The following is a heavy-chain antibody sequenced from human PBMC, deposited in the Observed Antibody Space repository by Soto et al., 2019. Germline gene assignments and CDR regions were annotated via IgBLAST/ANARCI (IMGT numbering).Heavy chain of an antibody. J-gene: IGHJ5*02. CDR3: ARDYHYGDFNWFDP. V-gene: IGHV4-31*03. D-gene: IGHD4-17*01. CDR1: GGSISSGGYY. CDR2: IYYSGSN. Sequence: QVQLQESGPGLVKPSQTLSLTCTVSGGSISSGGYYWSWIRPHPGQDLEGIGYIYYSGSNYYNPSLKGRVTIAVDTSKNQFSLKLSSVAAADTAVYYCARDYHYGDFNWFDPWGQGTLVTVSS.